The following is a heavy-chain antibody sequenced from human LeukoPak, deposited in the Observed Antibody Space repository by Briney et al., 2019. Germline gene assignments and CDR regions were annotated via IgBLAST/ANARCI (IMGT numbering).Heavy chain of an antibody. CDR3: ARYYDILTGYYNVRDYYYYMDV. CDR2: ISSSSSYI. CDR1: GFTFSSYS. J-gene: IGHJ6*03. V-gene: IGHV3-21*01. Sequence: GGSLRLSCAASGFTFSSYSMNWVRQAPGKGLEWVSSISSSSSYIYYADSVKGRFTISRDNAKNSLYLQMNSLRAEDTAVYYCARYYDILTGYYNVRDYYYYMDVWGKGTTVTVSS. D-gene: IGHD3-9*01.